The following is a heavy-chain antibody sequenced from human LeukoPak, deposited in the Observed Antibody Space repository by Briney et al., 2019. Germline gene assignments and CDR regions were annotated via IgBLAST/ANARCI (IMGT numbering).Heavy chain of an antibody. CDR3: AIIPRAAAGPSARSPFHY. V-gene: IGHV3-7*01. CDR2: IKQDGSDK. D-gene: IGHD6-13*01. Sequence: GGSLRLSCEVSGFTFSSYWMNWVRQAPGKRLEWVANIKQDGSDKYYVDSVKGRFTISRDNAKNSLYLQMNSLRAEDTAVCYCAIIPRAAAGPSARSPFHYWGQGTLVTVSS. CDR1: GFTFSSYW. J-gene: IGHJ4*02.